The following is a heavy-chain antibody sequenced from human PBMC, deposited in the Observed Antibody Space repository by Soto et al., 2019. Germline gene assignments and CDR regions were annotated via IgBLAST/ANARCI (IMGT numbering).Heavy chain of an antibody. J-gene: IGHJ4*02. D-gene: IGHD2-2*01. V-gene: IGHV3-21*01. CDR2: ISSSSSYI. CDR3: ASHPSDIVVVPDTFY. Sequence: GGSLRLSCAASGFTFSSYRMNWVRQAPGKGLEWVSSISSSSSYIYYADSVKGRFTISRDNAKNSLYLQMNSLRAEDTAVYYCASHPSDIVVVPDTFYWGQGTLVTVSS. CDR1: GFTFSSYR.